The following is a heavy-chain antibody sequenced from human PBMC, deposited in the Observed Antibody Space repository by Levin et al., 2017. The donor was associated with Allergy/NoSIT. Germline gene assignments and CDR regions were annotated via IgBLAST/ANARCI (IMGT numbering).Heavy chain of an antibody. V-gene: IGHV3-48*03. Sequence: LSLTCAASGFTFSSYEMNWVRQAPGKGLEWVSYISSSGSTIYYADSVKGRFTISRDNAKNSLYLQMNSLRAEDTAVYYCARVPLRLGYYYGMDVWGQGTTVTVSS. CDR3: ARVPLRLGYYYGMDV. J-gene: IGHJ6*02. D-gene: IGHD3-16*01. CDR2: ISSSGSTI. CDR1: GFTFSSYE.